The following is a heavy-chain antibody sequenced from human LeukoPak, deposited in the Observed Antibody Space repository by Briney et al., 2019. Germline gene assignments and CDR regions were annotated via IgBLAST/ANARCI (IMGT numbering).Heavy chain of an antibody. CDR1: GFTFSSYA. D-gene: IGHD3-3*01. V-gene: IGHV3-23*01. Sequence: GGSLRLSCAASGFTFSSYAMSWVRQAPGKGLEWVSAISGSGGSTYYADSVKGRFTIPRDNSKNTLYLQMNSLRAEDTAVYYCARHVLRFLEWLFHFDYWGQGTPVTVSS. CDR2: ISGSGGST. J-gene: IGHJ4*02. CDR3: ARHVLRFLEWLFHFDY.